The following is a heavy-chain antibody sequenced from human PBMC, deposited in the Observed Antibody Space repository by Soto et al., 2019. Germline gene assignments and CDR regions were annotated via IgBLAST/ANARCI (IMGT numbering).Heavy chain of an antibody. CDR2: FSGSGGTT. CDR3: ATDIVVVFAANNY. J-gene: IGHJ4*02. Sequence: PGGSLRLSCAASGFTFSSYAMIWVRQAPGKGLEWVSTFSGSGGTTYYADSVKGRFTISRDNSKNMLFLQMNSLRAEDTAVYYCATDIVVVFAANNYWGQGTRVTVSS. V-gene: IGHV3-23*01. CDR1: GFTFSSYA. D-gene: IGHD2-15*01.